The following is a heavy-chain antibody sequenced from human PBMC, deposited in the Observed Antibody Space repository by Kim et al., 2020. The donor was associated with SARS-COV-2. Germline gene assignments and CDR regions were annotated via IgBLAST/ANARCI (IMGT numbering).Heavy chain of an antibody. CDR2: VWYDGSKE. CDR3: ARDRWSTYCSEVSCSDFDQ. CDR1: GFTFSTYG. J-gene: IGHJ4*02. V-gene: IGHV3-33*08. Sequence: GGSLRLSCAASGFTFSTYGFHWVRQAPGKGLEWVAVVWYDGSKEYYADSVKGRFTISKDNSKNMVFLQMNSLRAEDTATYYCARDRWSTYCSEVSCSDFDQWGQGTLVTVSS. D-gene: IGHD2-15*01.